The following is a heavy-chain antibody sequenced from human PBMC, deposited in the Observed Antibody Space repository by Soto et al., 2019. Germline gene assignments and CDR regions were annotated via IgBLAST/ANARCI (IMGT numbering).Heavy chain of an antibody. Sequence: ASVQVSCKASGYTFTSYGISWVRQAPGQGLEWMGWISAYNGNTNYAQKIQGRVTMTTDTSTSTAYMELRSLRSDDTAVYYCARDRGDSSSFYYYYYMDVWGKGTTVTVSS. V-gene: IGHV1-18*01. J-gene: IGHJ6*03. CDR3: ARDRGDSSSFYYYYYMDV. CDR2: ISAYNGNT. D-gene: IGHD6-6*01. CDR1: GYTFTSYG.